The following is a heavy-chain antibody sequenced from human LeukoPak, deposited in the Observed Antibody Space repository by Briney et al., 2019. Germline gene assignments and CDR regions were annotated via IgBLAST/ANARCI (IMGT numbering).Heavy chain of an antibody. D-gene: IGHD7-27*01. J-gene: IGHJ5*02. V-gene: IGHV1-3*01. CDR3: ARDALAPPVNWGTGYWFDP. Sequence: GASVKVSCKASGYTFTSYAMHWVRQAPGQRLEWMGWINAGNGNTKYSQKFQGRVTITRDTSASTAYMELSSLRSEDTAVYYCARDALAPPVNWGTGYWFDPWGQGTLVTVSS. CDR1: GYTFTSYA. CDR2: INAGNGNT.